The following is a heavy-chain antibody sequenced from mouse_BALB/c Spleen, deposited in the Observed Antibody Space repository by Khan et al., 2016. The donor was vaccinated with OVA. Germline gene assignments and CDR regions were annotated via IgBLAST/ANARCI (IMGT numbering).Heavy chain of an antibody. CDR2: IWSDGST. Sequence: VQLQESGPGLVAPSQSLSITCTVSGFSLTGYGVNWVRQPPGKDLEWLGMIWSDGSTDYNSALKSRLSINKDNSKSQVFLKMNSLQTDDTARYFCARERRLGGFAYWGQGTLVTVST. D-gene: IGHD3-3*01. CDR3: ARERRLGGFAY. J-gene: IGHJ3*01. CDR1: GFSLTGYG. V-gene: IGHV2-6-7*01.